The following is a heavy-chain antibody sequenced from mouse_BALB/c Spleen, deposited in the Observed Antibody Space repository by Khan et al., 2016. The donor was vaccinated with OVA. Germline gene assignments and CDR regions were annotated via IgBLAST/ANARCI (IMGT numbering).Heavy chain of an antibody. J-gene: IGHJ4*01. CDR2: IWGGGGT. V-gene: IGHV2-6-4*01. CDR3: ARAYYRYGGYYAMDY. CDR1: GFSLSRYN. Sequence: VKLEESGPGLVAPSQSLSITCTVSGFSLSRYNIHWVRQPPGKGLEWLGMIWGGGGTDYNSTLKSRLSISKDNSKSKAFLKMNSLQTDDTAMYYCARAYYRYGGYYAMDYWGQGTSVTVSS. D-gene: IGHD2-14*01.